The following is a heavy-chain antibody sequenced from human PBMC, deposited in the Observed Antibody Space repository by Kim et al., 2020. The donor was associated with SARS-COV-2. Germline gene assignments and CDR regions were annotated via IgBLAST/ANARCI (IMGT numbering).Heavy chain of an antibody. Sequence: ASVKVSCKASGYTFTGYYMHWVRQAPGQGLEWMGWINPNSGGTNYAQKFQGWVTMTRDTSISTAYMELSRLRSDDTAVYYCARDGGILTGYSDIWGQGTMVTVSS. V-gene: IGHV1-2*04. CDR3: ARDGGILTGYSDI. CDR2: INPNSGGT. CDR1: GYTFTGYY. D-gene: IGHD3-9*01. J-gene: IGHJ3*02.